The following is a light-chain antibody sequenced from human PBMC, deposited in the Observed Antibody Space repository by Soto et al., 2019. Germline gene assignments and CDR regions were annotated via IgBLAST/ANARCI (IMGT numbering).Light chain of an antibody. CDR1: SSDVGSYNL. Sequence: QSVLTQPASVSGSPGQSITISCTGTSSDVGSYNLVSWYQQHPGKAPKLMIYEGSKRPSGVSNRFSGSKSGNTASLTISGLQAEDEADYYCCSYAGSSTQVFGNGTKVTVL. J-gene: IGLJ1*01. V-gene: IGLV2-23*01. CDR2: EGS. CDR3: CSYAGSSTQV.